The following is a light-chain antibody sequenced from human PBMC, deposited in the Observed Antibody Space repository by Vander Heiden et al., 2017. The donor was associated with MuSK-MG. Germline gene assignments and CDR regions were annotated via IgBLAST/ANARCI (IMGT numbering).Light chain of an antibody. CDR2: QDS. J-gene: IGLJ2*01. Sequence: SYELTQPPSVSVSPGQTASITCSGDKLGDKYACWYQQKPGQSPGLVIYQDSKRPSGIPERFSGSNSGNTATLTISGTQAMEEADYYCQAWNSSTDVFGGGTKLTVL. V-gene: IGLV3-1*01. CDR1: KLGDKY. CDR3: QAWNSSTDV.